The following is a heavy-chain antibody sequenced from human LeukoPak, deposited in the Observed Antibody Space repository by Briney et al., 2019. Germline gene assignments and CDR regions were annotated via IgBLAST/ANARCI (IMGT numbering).Heavy chain of an antibody. CDR2: IYSGGST. CDR3: AGARRGYSYGHLDY. D-gene: IGHD5-18*01. Sequence: GGSLRLSCAASGFTASSNYMSWVRQAPGKGLEWVSVIYSGGSTYYADSVKGRFTISRDNSKNTLYLQMNSLRAEDTAVYYCAGARRGYSYGHLDYWGQGTLVTVSS. J-gene: IGHJ4*02. CDR1: GFTASSNY. V-gene: IGHV3-66*01.